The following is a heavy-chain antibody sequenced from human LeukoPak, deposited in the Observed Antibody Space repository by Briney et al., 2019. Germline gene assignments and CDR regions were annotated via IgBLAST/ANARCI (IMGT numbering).Heavy chain of an antibody. CDR2: IYYSGST. CDR1: GGSLSSYY. D-gene: IGHD4-23*01. Sequence: SETLSLTCTVSGGSLSSYYWSWIRQPPGKGLEWIGYIYYSGSTNYNPSLKSRVTISVDTSKNQFSLKLSSVTAADTAVYYCARRRYGGLSDYWGQGTLVTVSS. CDR3: ARRRYGGLSDY. V-gene: IGHV4-59*01. J-gene: IGHJ4*02.